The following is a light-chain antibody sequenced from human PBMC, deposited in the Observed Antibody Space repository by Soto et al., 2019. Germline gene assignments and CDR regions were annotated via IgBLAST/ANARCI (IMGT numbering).Light chain of an antibody. J-gene: IGKJ4*01. CDR3: QQYGSAPLT. Sequence: EIVLTQSPGTLSLSPGERATLSCRASQTVNSKYLAWYQQKPGQAPRLLIYGASSRATGIPDRFSGSGSETDFTLTFSRLAPEDCAVYCCQQYGSAPLTFGGGTKVEIK. CDR2: GAS. V-gene: IGKV3-20*01. CDR1: QTVNSKY.